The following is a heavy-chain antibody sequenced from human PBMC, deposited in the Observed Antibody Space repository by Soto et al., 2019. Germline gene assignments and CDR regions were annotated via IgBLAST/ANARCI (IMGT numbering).Heavy chain of an antibody. CDR1: GDSFSSGGYY. CDR2: VFYSGTT. D-gene: IGHD3-16*02. J-gene: IGHJ4*02. V-gene: IGHV4-31*03. CDR3: ARTTTYYDYIWGSYRPKDFDF. Sequence: QVLQQESGPGLVKPSQTLSLTCTVSGDSFSSGGYYWSWIRQHPGKGLEWIGYVFYSGTTYYSPSLKSRVSISVDTFKNQFSLSLSSETAADTAVYYCARTTTYYDYIWGSYRPKDFDFWGQGTLVTVSS.